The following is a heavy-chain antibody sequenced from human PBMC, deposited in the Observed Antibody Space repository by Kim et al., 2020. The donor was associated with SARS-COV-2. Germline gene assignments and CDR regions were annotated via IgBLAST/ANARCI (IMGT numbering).Heavy chain of an antibody. V-gene: IGHV3-43*01. CDR1: GFTFDDYT. CDR2: ISWDGGST. CDR3: AGVRDPRVY. J-gene: IGHJ4*02. Sequence: GGSLRLSCAASGFTFDDYTMHWVRQAPGKGLEWVSLISWDGGSTYYADSVKGRFTISRDNSKNSLYLQMNSLRTEDTALYYCAGVRDPRVYWGQGTLVTVSS. D-gene: IGHD3-10*01.